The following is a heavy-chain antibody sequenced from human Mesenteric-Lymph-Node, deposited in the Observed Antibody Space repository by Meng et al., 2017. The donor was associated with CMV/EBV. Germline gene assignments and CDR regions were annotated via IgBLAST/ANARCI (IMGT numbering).Heavy chain of an antibody. Sequence: ASVKVSCKASGYIFIGYYMYWVRQSPGQGLEWMGWIDPNSGGTNYAQKFQDRVTMTRDTSISTAYMEVRSLRSDDTAVYYCARSPLITAMPSHFYDSSGYDHYFDHWGQGTLVTVSS. CDR3: ARSPLITAMPSHFYDSSGYDHYFDH. V-gene: IGHV1-2*02. CDR1: GYIFIGYY. D-gene: IGHD3-22*01. J-gene: IGHJ4*02. CDR2: IDPNSGGT.